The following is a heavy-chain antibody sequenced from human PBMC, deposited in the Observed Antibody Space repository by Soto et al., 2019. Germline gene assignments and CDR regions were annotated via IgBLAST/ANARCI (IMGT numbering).Heavy chain of an antibody. Sequence: QVQLVQSGAEVKKPGSSVKVSCKASGGTFRSYAISWVRQAPGQGIEWMGGIIPIFGTANYAQKLEGRVTINADESTSTAYMELSSLRSEYTAVYYCATQGLPNYSYDGMDVWGQGNTVTVSS. CDR1: GGTFRSYA. CDR3: ATQGLPNYSYDGMDV. J-gene: IGHJ6*02. CDR2: IIPIFGTA. D-gene: IGHD5-18*01. V-gene: IGHV1-69*12.